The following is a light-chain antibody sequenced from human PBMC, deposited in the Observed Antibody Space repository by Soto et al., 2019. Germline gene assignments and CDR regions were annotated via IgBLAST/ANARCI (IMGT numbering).Light chain of an antibody. V-gene: IGKV1-5*01. Sequence: DIPMTQSPSTLSASVEDRVTITCRASQSINNWLAWYQQKPGKAPKVLIYDASSLQSGVPSRFSGSASGAEFTLTISSLQPDDSATYYCEQYDSYPYTFGQGTKLEIK. CDR3: EQYDSYPYT. CDR1: QSINNW. CDR2: DAS. J-gene: IGKJ2*01.